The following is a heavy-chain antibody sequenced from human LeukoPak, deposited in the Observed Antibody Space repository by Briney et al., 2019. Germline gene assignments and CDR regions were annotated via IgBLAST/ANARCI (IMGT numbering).Heavy chain of an antibody. V-gene: IGHV5-51*01. CDR3: ARSGEMATVSDYFDY. CDR2: IYPGDSDT. J-gene: IGHJ4*02. D-gene: IGHD5-24*01. Sequence: GESLKISCKGSGYSFTSYWIGWVRQMPGKGLEWMGIIYPGDSDTRYSPSFQGQVTISADKSISTAYLQWSSLKASDTAMYYCARSGEMATVSDYFDYWGQGTLVTVSS. CDR1: GYSFTSYW.